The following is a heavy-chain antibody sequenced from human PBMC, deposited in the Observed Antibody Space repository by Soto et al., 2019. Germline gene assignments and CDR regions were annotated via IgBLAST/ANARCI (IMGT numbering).Heavy chain of an antibody. J-gene: IGHJ6*02. CDR1: GFKFDDYA. D-gene: IGHD2-2*01. CDR3: ERDGYCVSSSCSFLPDV. Sequence: SLRLSCAASGFKFDDYAMHWVRQTPGKGLEWVSGISWSSVNMDYRDSVKGRFTISRDNAKNSLYLQMNSLRDEDMALYYCERDGYCVSSSCSFLPDVWGQGTTVTVSS. CDR2: ISWSSVNM. V-gene: IGHV3-9*03.